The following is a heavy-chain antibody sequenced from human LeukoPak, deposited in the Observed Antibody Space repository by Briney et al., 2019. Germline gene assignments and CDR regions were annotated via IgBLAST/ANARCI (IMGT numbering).Heavy chain of an antibody. Sequence: ASVKVSCKASGYTFTGYYIHWMRQAPGQGLEWMGWINPDGGGTNYAQNFQGRVTMTRDTSVSTAYMELSRLRSDDTAIYYCARENNSGWYRKAAFDYWGQGTLVTVTS. V-gene: IGHV1-2*02. J-gene: IGHJ4*02. CDR2: INPDGGGT. CDR3: ARENNSGWYRKAAFDY. D-gene: IGHD6-19*01. CDR1: GYTFTGYY.